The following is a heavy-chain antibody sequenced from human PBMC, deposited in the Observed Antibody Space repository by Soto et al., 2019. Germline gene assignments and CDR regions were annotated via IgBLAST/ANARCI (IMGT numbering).Heavy chain of an antibody. D-gene: IGHD2-21*02. Sequence: GSLTLSCAASGFHFSTLSMSWIRQAPGKGLEWVSHISSSGDSRDYADSVRGRFTISRDNSKNVLFLQMNSLRADDTATYYCAKDQLSPWTANWVDPWGQGTPVTVSS. V-gene: IGHV3-23*01. CDR1: GFHFSTLS. J-gene: IGHJ5*02. CDR3: AKDQLSPWTANWVDP. CDR2: ISSSGDSR.